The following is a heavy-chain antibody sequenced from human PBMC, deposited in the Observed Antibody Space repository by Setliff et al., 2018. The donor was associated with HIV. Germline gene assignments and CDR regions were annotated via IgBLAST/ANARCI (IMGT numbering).Heavy chain of an antibody. CDR2: INANSGSP. D-gene: IGHD4-17*01. CDR3: ARGLYGDYGGDLNWLDP. J-gene: IGHJ5*02. CDR1: GYNLENYA. V-gene: IGHV7-4-1*02. Sequence: ASVKVSCKTSGYNLENYAINWVRQAPGQGLEWMGWINANSGSPTYAQAFTGRFLFSVDTAVATAYLQINNLKTEDTAVYFCARGLYGDYGGDLNWLDPWGHGTRVTVSS.